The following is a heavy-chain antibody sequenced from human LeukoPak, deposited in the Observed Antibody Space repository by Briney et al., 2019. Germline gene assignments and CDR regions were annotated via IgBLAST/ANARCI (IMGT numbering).Heavy chain of an antibody. CDR2: IYYSGST. J-gene: IGHJ4*02. CDR1: GGSISSSSYY. D-gene: IGHD6-13*01. V-gene: IGHV4-39*01. CDR3: ARHAQSSSWYGTPIDY. Sequence: PSETLSLTCTVSGGSISSSSYYWGWIRQPPGKGLEWIGSIYYSGSTYYNPSLKSRVTISVDTSKNQFSLKLSSVTAADTAVYYCARHAQSSSWYGTPIDYWGQGTLVTVSS.